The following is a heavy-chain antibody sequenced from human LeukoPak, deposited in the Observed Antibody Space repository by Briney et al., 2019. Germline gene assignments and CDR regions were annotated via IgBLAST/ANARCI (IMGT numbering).Heavy chain of an antibody. V-gene: IGHV1-46*01. CDR2: INPSSGST. CDR1: GYTFTSYY. CDR3: ARELGSKYDILTGIPDAFDI. Sequence: ASVKVSCKASGYTFTSYYMHWVRQAPGQGLEWMGIINPSSGSTSYAQKFQGRVTMTRDTSTSTVYMELSSLRSEDTAVYYCARELGSKYDILTGIPDAFDIWGQGTMVTVSS. J-gene: IGHJ3*02. D-gene: IGHD3-9*01.